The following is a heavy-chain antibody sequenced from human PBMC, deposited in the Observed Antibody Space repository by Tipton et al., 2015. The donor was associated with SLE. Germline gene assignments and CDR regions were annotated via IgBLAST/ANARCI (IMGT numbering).Heavy chain of an antibody. CDR1: GFTFSNYG. Sequence: SLRLPCVASGFTFSNYGMHWVRQAPGKGLEWVAFIRYDETKEYYADSVNGRFIISRDTSKNTLYLQMNTLRPEDTGFYYCARDLRFYGSGSRYYFDHWGQGTSVTVSP. V-gene: IGHV3-30*02. CDR3: ARDLRFYGSGSRYYFDH. CDR2: IRYDETKE. J-gene: IGHJ4*02. D-gene: IGHD3-10*01.